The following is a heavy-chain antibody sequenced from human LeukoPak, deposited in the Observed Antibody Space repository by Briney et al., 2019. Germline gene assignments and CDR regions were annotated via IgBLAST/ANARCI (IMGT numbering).Heavy chain of an antibody. J-gene: IGHJ4*02. Sequence: GGSLRLSCAASGFTLADYAIHGGRQGPGKGLEWVSGISWNSGSIGYADSVKGRFTISRDNAKNSLYLQMNSLRAEDTALYYCAKDITGGIMVIPSGGFDYWGQGTLVTVSS. CDR3: AKDITGGIMVIPSGGFDY. V-gene: IGHV3-9*01. CDR1: GFTLADYA. CDR2: ISWNSGSI. D-gene: IGHD3-16*01.